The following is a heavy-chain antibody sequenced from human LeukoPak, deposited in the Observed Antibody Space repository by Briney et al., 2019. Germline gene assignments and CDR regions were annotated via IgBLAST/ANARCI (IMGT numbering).Heavy chain of an antibody. D-gene: IGHD4-17*01. Sequence: SETMSLTCTVSGGSISSHYWSWIRQPPGKGLEWIGYIYYSGSTNYNPSLKSRVTISVDTSKNQFSLKLSSVTAADTAVYYCAREVGDYGDPSFDYWGQGTPVTVSS. CDR3: AREVGDYGDPSFDY. V-gene: IGHV4-59*11. CDR2: IYYSGST. J-gene: IGHJ4*02. CDR1: GGSISSHY.